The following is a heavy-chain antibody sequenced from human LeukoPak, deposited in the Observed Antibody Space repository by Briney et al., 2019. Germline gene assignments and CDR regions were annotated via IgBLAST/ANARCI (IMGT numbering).Heavy chain of an antibody. D-gene: IGHD3-22*01. J-gene: IGHJ4*02. CDR1: GFTFSSFW. Sequence: PGGSLRLSCTASGFTFSSFWMNWVRQAPGKGLEWVANIKGDGSQRYYVDSVKGRFTISRDNAKNSVYLQMNSLRAEDTALYYCASYDSATGRLDYWGQGTLVTVSS. CDR3: ASYDSATGRLDY. CDR2: IKGDGSQR. V-gene: IGHV3-7*01.